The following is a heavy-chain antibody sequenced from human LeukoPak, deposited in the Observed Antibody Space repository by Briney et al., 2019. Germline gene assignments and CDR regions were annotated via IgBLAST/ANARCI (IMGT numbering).Heavy chain of an antibody. D-gene: IGHD2-15*01. J-gene: IGHJ6*02. CDR2: IKQDGSEK. V-gene: IGHV3-7*01. CDR3: ARDGDDCSGGSCYYRPNYYYYYGMDV. CDR1: GFTFSSYW. Sequence: PGGSLRLSCAASGFTFSSYWMSWVRQAPGKGLEWVANIKQDGSEKYYVDSVKGRFTISRDNAKNSLYLQMNSLGVEDTAVYYCARDGDDCSGGSCYYRPNYYYYYGMDVWGQGTTVTVSS.